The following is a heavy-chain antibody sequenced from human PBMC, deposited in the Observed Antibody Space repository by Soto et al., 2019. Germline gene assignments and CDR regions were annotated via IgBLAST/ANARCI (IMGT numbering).Heavy chain of an antibody. V-gene: IGHV1-46*01. CDR1: GYIFISHR. CDR3: ARDVSGLGATYVMDV. D-gene: IGHD2-15*01. J-gene: IGHJ6*02. Sequence: ASVLVTCTPAGYIFISHRIYWLRQATGQGLQWMGIINPGGGRTAYAQKFQGRVTLTRDMSTSTVYMELTSLTYDDTAVYYCARDVSGLGATYVMDVWDQGTTVTVYS. CDR2: INPGGGRT.